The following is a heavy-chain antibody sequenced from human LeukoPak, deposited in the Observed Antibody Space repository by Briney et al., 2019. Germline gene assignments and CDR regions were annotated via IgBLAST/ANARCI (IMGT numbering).Heavy chain of an antibody. D-gene: IGHD2-2*01. J-gene: IGHJ6*02. CDR1: GFTFSSYG. V-gene: IGHV3-30*18. CDR3: AKAIDRKYCSSTSCYYYYYYGMDV. Sequence: GGSLRLSCAASGFTFSSYGMHWVRQAPGKGLEWVAVISYDGSNKYYADSVKGRFTISRDNSKNTLYLQMNSLRAEDMAVYYCAKAIDRKYCSSTSCYYYYYYGMDVWGQGTTVTVSS. CDR2: ISYDGSNK.